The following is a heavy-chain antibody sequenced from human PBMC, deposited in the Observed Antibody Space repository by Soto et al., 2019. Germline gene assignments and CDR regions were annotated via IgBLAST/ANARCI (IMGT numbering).Heavy chain of an antibody. CDR1: GFSFISYS. J-gene: IGHJ3*02. D-gene: IGHD3-22*01. Sequence: KPWGSMRLSCAASGFSFISYSINCFGHSPCKRLGWVSSISSSSSYIYYADSVKGRFTISRDNAKNSLYLQMNSLRAEDTAVYYCARVYYDSSGCPTGAFDIWGQGTMVTVSS. V-gene: IGHV3-21*01. CDR2: ISSSSSYI. CDR3: ARVYYDSSGCPTGAFDI.